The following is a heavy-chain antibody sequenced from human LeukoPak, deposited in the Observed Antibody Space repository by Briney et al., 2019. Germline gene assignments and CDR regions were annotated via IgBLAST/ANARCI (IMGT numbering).Heavy chain of an antibody. Sequence: ASVKVSCKASGYTFTSYFIHWVRQAPGEGLEWMGIINPTGGSTRYAQKFQGRVTMTRDTSTSTVYMELSSLRSEDTAVYYCARGRVTATDGFDTWGQGTTVIVSS. V-gene: IGHV1-46*01. CDR1: GYTFTSYF. CDR3: ARGRVTATDGFDT. J-gene: IGHJ3*02. D-gene: IGHD2-21*02. CDR2: INPTGGST.